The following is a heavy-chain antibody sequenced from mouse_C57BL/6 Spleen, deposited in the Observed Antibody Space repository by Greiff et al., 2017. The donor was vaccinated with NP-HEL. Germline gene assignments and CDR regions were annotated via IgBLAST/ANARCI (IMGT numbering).Heavy chain of an antibody. V-gene: IGHV3-6*01. CDR2: ISYDGSN. CDR1: GYSITSGYY. J-gene: IGHJ4*01. D-gene: IGHD2-4*01. CDR3: APYDYYYAMDY. Sequence: EVQLVKSGPGLVKPSQSLSLTCSVTGYSITSGYYWNWIRQFPGNKLEWMGYISYDGSNNYNPSLKNRISITRDTSKNQFFLKLNSVTTEDTATYYCAPYDYYYAMDYWGQGTSVTVSS.